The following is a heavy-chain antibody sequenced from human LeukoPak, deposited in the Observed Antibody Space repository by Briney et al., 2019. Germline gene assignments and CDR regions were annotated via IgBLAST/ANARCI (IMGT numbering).Heavy chain of an antibody. J-gene: IGHJ5*02. CDR2: INPNSGGT. CDR1: GYTFTGYY. Sequence: ASVKVSCKASGYTFTGYYMHWVRQAPGQGLEWMGWINPNSGGTNYAQKFQGRVTMTRDTSISTAYMELSRLRSDDTAVYYCARDYKGITMVRGVMNGVDWFDPWGQGTLVTVSS. D-gene: IGHD3-10*01. CDR3: ARDYKGITMVRGVMNGVDWFDP. V-gene: IGHV1-2*02.